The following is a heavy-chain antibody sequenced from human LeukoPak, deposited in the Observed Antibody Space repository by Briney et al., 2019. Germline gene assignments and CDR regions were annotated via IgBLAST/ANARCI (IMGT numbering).Heavy chain of an antibody. CDR2: IYYSGST. V-gene: IGHV4-39*07. Sequence: PSETLSLTCTVSGGSISSSSYYWGWIRQPPGKGLEWIGSIYYSGSTYYNPSLKSRVTISVDTSKNQFSLKLSSVTAADTAVYYCASVSPSFLKDDYYYYYYMDVWGKGTTVTVSS. D-gene: IGHD5/OR15-5a*01. CDR3: ASVSPSFLKDDYYYYYYMDV. CDR1: GGSISSSSYY. J-gene: IGHJ6*03.